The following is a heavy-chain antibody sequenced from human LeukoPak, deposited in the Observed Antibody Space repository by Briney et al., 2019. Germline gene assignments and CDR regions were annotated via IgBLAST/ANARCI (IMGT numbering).Heavy chain of an antibody. D-gene: IGHD5/OR15-5a*01. CDR2: ISGSGGST. J-gene: IGHJ4*02. Sequence: AGGSLRLSCAASGFTFSSYAMSWVRQAPGKGLEWVSAISGSGGSTYYADSVKGRFTISRDNSKNTLYLQMNSLRAEDTAVYYCAKVGRVYGTFDYWGQGTLVTVSS. CDR3: AKVGRVYGTFDY. V-gene: IGHV3-23*01. CDR1: GFTFSSYA.